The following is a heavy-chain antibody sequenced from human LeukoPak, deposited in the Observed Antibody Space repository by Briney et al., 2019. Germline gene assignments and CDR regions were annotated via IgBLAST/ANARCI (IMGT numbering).Heavy chain of an antibody. Sequence: SETLSLTCAVYGGSFSGYYWSWIRQPPGKGLEWIGEINHSGSTNYSPSLKSRVTISVDTSKNQFSLKLSSVTAADTAVYYCARGLDWGPFDYWGQGTLVTVSS. CDR1: GGSFSGYY. V-gene: IGHV4-34*01. CDR3: ARGLDWGPFDY. CDR2: INHSGST. J-gene: IGHJ4*02. D-gene: IGHD7-27*01.